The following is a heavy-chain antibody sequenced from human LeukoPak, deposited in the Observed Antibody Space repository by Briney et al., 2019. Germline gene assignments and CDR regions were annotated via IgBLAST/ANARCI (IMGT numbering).Heavy chain of an antibody. Sequence: ASVKVSCKASGGTFSSYAISWVRQAPGQGLEWMGGIIPIFGTANYAQKFQGRVTITADESTSTAYMELSSLRSEDTAVYYCARDGYSSSWSHYYYYYGMDVWGQGTTVTVSS. CDR1: GGTFSSYA. CDR3: ARDGYSSSWSHYYYYYGMDV. J-gene: IGHJ6*02. V-gene: IGHV1-69*13. CDR2: IIPIFGTA. D-gene: IGHD6-13*01.